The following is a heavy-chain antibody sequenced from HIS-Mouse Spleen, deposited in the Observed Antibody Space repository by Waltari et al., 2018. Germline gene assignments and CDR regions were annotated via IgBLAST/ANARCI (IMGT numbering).Heavy chain of an antibody. CDR1: GGSFSGYY. V-gene: IGHV4-34*01. CDR2: INHSGST. D-gene: IGHD1-1*01. J-gene: IGHJ3*02. CDR3: ARGLQNCGPRDI. Sequence: QVQLQQWGAGLLKPSETLSLTCAVYGGSFSGYYWSWIRQPPGKGLEWIGEINHSGSTNYNPSLKSRVTISVDTSKNQFSLKLSSVTAADTAVYYCARGLQNCGPRDIWGQGTMVTVSS.